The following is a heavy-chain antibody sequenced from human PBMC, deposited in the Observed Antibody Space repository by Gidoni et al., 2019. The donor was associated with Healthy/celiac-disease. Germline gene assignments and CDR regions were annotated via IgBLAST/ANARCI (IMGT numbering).Heavy chain of an antibody. D-gene: IGHD6-13*01. J-gene: IGHJ4*02. CDR3: ARGDRAAGWFDY. CDR2: INHSGST. V-gene: IGHV4-34*01. CDR1: GGSFSGYY. Sequence: QVQLQQWGAGLLKPSETLSLTCAVYGGSFSGYYWSWIRQPPGKGLEWIGEINHSGSTNYNPSLKSRVTISVDTSKNQFSLKLSSVTAADTAVYYCARGDRAAGWFDYWGQGTLVTVSS.